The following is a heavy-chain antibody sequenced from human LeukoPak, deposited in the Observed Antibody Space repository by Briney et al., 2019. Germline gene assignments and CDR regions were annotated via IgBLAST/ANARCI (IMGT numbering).Heavy chain of an antibody. CDR1: GYTFTSYG. Sequence: ASVKVSCKASGYTFTSYGISWVRQAPGQGLEWMGWISAYNGNTNYAQKLQGRVTMTTDTSTSTAYMELRSLRSDDTAVYYCARRRIRWLEPLPVDYWGQGTLVTVSS. V-gene: IGHV1-18*01. D-gene: IGHD6-19*01. J-gene: IGHJ4*02. CDR2: ISAYNGNT. CDR3: ARRRIRWLEPLPVDY.